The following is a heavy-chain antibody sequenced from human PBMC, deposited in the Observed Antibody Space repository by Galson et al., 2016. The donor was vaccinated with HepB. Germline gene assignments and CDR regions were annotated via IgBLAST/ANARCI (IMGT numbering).Heavy chain of an antibody. CDR2: IKNSNSDV. J-gene: IGHJ5*02. D-gene: IGHD2-2*01. Sequence: SLRLSCAASGFTFSTYTLNWVRQAPGKGLEWVSSIKNSNSDVYYEDSVKGRFTISRDNAENSLYLQMDSLTAADTAVYYCARGRRVGHCSGTSCRNWFDPWGQGALVTVSS. CDR3: ARGRRVGHCSGTSCRNWFDP. V-gene: IGHV3-21*01. CDR1: GFTFSTYT.